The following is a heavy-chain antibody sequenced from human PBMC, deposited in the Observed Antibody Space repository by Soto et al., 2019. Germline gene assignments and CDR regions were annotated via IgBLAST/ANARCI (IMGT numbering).Heavy chain of an antibody. V-gene: IGHV3-48*01. CDR1: GFTFSSYS. J-gene: IGHJ4*02. D-gene: IGHD3-10*01. CDR3: ARGGDDSGYNYAY. Sequence: SGFTFSSYSINWIRQAPGKGLELVSFISNSGGNTIYYADSVKGRFSISREDAKNSVYLQMNSLRVEDTAVYYCARGGDDSGYNYAYWGQGTLVTVSS. CDR2: ISNSGGNTI.